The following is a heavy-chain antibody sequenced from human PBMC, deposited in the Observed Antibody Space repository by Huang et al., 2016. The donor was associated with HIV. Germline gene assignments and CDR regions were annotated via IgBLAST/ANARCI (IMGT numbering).Heavy chain of an antibody. Sequence: QVQLQESGPGLVKPSETLSLTCTVSGDSSTNHYWEWMREPPGKGLEWIGSVQHRVSTKYNACLKSGVTISVDPARNQVSLGLSSVTAADTAVYYCARDRRLPIVPSDYWGRGTLVTVSS. CDR2: VQHRVST. V-gene: IGHV4-59*11. CDR1: GDSSTNHY. CDR3: ARDRRLPIVPSDY. J-gene: IGHJ4*02. D-gene: IGHD5-12*01.